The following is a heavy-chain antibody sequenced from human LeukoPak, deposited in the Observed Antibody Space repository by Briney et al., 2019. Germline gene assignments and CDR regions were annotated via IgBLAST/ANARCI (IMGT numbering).Heavy chain of an antibody. J-gene: IGHJ6*03. CDR3: ARGATNWGFYYYYYMDV. CDR1: GGSISSSSYY. V-gene: IGHV4-39*01. Sequence: SETLSLTCTVSGGSISSSSYYWGWIRQPPGKGLEWIGSIYYSGSTYYNPSLKSRVTISVDTSKNQFSLKLSSVTAADTAVYYCARGATNWGFYYYYYMDVWGKGTTVTISS. D-gene: IGHD7-27*01. CDR2: IYYSGST.